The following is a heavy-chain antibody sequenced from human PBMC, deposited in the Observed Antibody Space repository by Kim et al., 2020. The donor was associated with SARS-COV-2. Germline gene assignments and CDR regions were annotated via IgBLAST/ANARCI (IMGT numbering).Heavy chain of an antibody. CDR2: IYSGGST. D-gene: IGHD6-13*01. CDR1: GFTVSSNY. V-gene: IGHV3-53*04. Sequence: GGSLRLSCAASGFTVSSNYMSWVRQAPGKGLEWVSVIYSGGSTYYADSVKGRFTISRHNSKNTLYLQMNSLRAEDTAVYYCASGIAAAGIFDAFDIWGQGTMVTVSS. CDR3: ASGIAAAGIFDAFDI. J-gene: IGHJ3*02.